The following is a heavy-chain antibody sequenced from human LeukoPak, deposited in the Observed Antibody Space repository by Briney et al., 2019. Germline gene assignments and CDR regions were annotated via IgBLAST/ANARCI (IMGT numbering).Heavy chain of an antibody. CDR3: AKDGGIAARLTDY. CDR2: ISGSGGST. Sequence: GGSLRLSCAAPGFTFSSYAMSWVRQAPGKGLEWVSAISGSGGSTYYADSVKGRFTISRDNSKNTLYLQMNSLRAEDTALYYCAKDGGIAARLTDYWGQGTLVTVSS. CDR1: GFTFSSYA. D-gene: IGHD6-6*01. J-gene: IGHJ4*02. V-gene: IGHV3-23*01.